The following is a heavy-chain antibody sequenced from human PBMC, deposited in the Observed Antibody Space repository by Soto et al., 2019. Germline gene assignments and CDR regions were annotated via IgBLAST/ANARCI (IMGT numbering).Heavy chain of an antibody. CDR3: VRDQKYFRVNGNWFDS. D-gene: IGHD2-2*01. CDR2: VSGNNGAS. J-gene: IGHJ5*01. Sequence: ASVKVSCKASGYTSADFGISWVRQAPGQGLEWMGWVSGNNGASNPAPKVQGRITMTLDTSTGVSYMALRSLRSDDTAIYYCVRDQKYFRVNGNWFDSWGQVTLVTVSS. CDR1: GYTSADFG. V-gene: IGHV1-18*04.